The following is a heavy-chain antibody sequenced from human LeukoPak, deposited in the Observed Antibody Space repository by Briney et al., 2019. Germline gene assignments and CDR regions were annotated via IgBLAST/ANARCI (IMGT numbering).Heavy chain of an antibody. CDR2: ISYDGSNK. Sequence: GRSLRLSCAASGFTFSSYAMHWVRQAPGKGLEWVAVISYDGSNKYYADSVKGRFTISRDNSKNTLYLQMNSLRAEDTAVYYCAKDAKTRSTSYLLDYWGQGTLVTVSS. CDR1: GFTFSSYA. V-gene: IGHV3-30-3*01. J-gene: IGHJ4*02. CDR3: AKDAKTRSTSYLLDY. D-gene: IGHD2-2*01.